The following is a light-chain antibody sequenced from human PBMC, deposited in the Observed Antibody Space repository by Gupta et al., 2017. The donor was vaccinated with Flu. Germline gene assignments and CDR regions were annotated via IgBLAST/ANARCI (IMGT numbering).Light chain of an antibody. CDR1: QSITSS. V-gene: IGKV1-39*01. CDR3: QQSYSTPWT. CDR2: AAS. Sequence: IQMTQSPHSLSASVGDRITITCRASQSITSSLYWYQQKPGKAPKLLIYAASSLESGVPSRFGGSGSGTDFTLTISSLQPEDFASYYCQQSYSTPWTFGQGTRVEIK. J-gene: IGKJ1*01.